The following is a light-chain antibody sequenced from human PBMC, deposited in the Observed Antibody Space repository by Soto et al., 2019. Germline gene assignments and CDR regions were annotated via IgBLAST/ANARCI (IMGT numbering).Light chain of an antibody. CDR3: QHYNNWPFT. CDR2: GAS. CDR1: QSVSSN. J-gene: IGKJ2*01. V-gene: IGKV3-15*01. Sequence: IVMTQSPATLSVSPGERVTLSCRASQSVSSNLAWYQQKPGQAPSLLIYGASARATGIPAGFSGSGSGTEFTLTISSLQSEDFAVYYCQHYNNWPFTFGLGTKLEIK.